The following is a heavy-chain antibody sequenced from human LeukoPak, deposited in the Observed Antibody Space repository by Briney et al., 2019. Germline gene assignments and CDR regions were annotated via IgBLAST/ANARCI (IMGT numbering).Heavy chain of an antibody. CDR1: GGSVSSGSYY. Sequence: SETLSLTCTVSGGSVSSGSYYWSWIRQPPGKGLEWIGYIYYSGSTNYNPSLKSRVTISVDKSKNQFSLKLSSVTAADTAVYYCARYHCSSTSCHNWYFDRWGRATLVTVSS. V-gene: IGHV4-61*01. CDR3: ARYHCSSTSCHNWYFDR. D-gene: IGHD2-2*02. J-gene: IGHJ2*01. CDR2: IYYSGST.